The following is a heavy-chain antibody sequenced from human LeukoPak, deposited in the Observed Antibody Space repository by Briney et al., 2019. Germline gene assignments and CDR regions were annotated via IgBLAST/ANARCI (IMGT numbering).Heavy chain of an antibody. CDR2: INWNGGST. Sequence: GGSLRLSCAASGFTFDDYGMSWVRQAPGKGLEWVSGINWNGGSTGYADSVKGRFTISRDNAKNSLYLQMNSLRAEDTALYYCAREFYDSSGYYYYYYYYMDVWGKGTTVTVSS. V-gene: IGHV3-20*04. D-gene: IGHD3-22*01. CDR3: AREFYDSSGYYYYYYYYMDV. CDR1: GFTFDDYG. J-gene: IGHJ6*03.